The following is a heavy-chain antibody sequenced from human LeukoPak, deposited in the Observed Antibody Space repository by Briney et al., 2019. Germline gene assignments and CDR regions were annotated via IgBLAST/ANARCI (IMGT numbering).Heavy chain of an antibody. CDR1: GFTASSHG. CDR2: ISYDVDNR. J-gene: IGHJ4*02. V-gene: IGHV3-30*03. CDR3: ARAQSSGSNYFEN. D-gene: IGHD6-19*01. Sequence: GRSLRLSCAVSGFTASSHGMQWVRQAPGKGLEWVSVISYDVDNRYYADSVKGRFTISRDNSKHTLYLQMNSLRPEDTAVYYCARAQSSGSNYFENWGQGTLVTISS.